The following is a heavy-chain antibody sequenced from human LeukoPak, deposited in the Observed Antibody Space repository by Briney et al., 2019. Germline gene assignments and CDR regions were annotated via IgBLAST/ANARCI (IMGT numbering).Heavy chain of an antibody. V-gene: IGHV4-59*08. CDR2: IYFSGRS. CDR3: ATIRWGGASFDI. Sequence: SETLSLTCTVSGGSISSYYWTWIRQPPGKGLEWIGYIYFSGRSNSNPSLKSRVAISLDMSKNQFSLNLNSVTAADTAMYFCATIRWGGASFDIWGQGTMVTVSS. D-gene: IGHD2-21*01. J-gene: IGHJ3*02. CDR1: GGSISSYY.